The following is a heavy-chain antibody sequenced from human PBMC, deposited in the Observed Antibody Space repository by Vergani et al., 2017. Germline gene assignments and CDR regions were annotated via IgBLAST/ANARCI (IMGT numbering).Heavy chain of an antibody. J-gene: IGHJ4*02. CDR2: IQYDAGNK. CDR1: GFTFRSYG. D-gene: IGHD3-9*01. V-gene: IGHV3-30*02. CDR3: AKDFAHXLTGLSPCGYFDY. Sequence: QVQLVESGGGVVQPGGSLRLSCAASGFTFRSYGIHWVRQAPGKGLEWVAFIQYDAGNKYYADSVKGRFTISRDNSKNTLYLQMNSLRAEDTAVYYCAKDFAHXLTGLSPCGYFDYWGQGILVTVSS.